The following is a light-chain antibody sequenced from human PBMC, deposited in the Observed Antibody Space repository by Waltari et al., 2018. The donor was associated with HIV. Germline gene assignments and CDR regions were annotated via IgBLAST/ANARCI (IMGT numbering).Light chain of an antibody. J-gene: IGLJ2*01. CDR3: TSYVDNYVVF. CDR2: EVT. CDR1: SNDVGAYDY. V-gene: IGLV2-8*01. Sequence: QSALTQPPSASGSPGQSVTISCTGTSNDVGAYDYVSWYQQHPGRAPKLLIYEVTNRPSGVPDRFSGSKSGNTASLTVSGLQAEDDGHYYCTSYVDNYVVFFGGGTKLTVL.